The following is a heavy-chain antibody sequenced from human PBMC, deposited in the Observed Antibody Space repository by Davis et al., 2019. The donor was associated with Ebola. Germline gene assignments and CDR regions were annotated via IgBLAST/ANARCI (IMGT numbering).Heavy chain of an antibody. Sequence: PGGSLRLSCAASGFTFSRDWIHWVRQAPGKGLVWVSRIKTDGSITTYADSVKGRFTISRDSAKNTVYLQMNSLRPEDTAVYYCAKATHEEYYGDYGMDVWGQGTTVTVSS. CDR3: AKATHEEYYGDYGMDV. J-gene: IGHJ6*02. CDR2: IKTDGSIT. D-gene: IGHD4-17*01. CDR1: GFTFSRDW. V-gene: IGHV3-74*01.